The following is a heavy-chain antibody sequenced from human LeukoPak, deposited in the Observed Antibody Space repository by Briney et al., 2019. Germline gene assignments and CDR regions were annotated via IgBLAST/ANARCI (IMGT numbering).Heavy chain of an antibody. Sequence: PSQTLSLTCTVSGASITSGDHYWSWLRQPPGKGLDWISHIYYSGTDYYKSSLESRVTISVDMSKTQLSLRLSSVTAADTAVYYCAREYIWGTYRYLDYWGQGTLVTVSS. CDR3: AREYIWGTYRYLDY. V-gene: IGHV4-30-4*08. CDR1: GASITSGDHY. D-gene: IGHD3-16*02. CDR2: IYYSGTD. J-gene: IGHJ4*02.